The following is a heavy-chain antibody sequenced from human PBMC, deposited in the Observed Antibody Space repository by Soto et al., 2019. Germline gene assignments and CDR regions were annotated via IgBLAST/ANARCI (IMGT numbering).Heavy chain of an antibody. CDR1: GGSLSGYY. D-gene: IGHD1-20*01. V-gene: IGHV4-34*01. CDR3: ARRLSLSITGRKRGLFDY. J-gene: IGHJ4*02. Sequence: SETLSLTCAVYGGSLSGYYWGWIRQPPGKGLEWIGEINHSGSTNYNPSLKSRVTISVDTSKNQFSLKLSSVTAADTAVYYCARRLSLSITGRKRGLFDYWGQGTLVTVSS. CDR2: INHSGST.